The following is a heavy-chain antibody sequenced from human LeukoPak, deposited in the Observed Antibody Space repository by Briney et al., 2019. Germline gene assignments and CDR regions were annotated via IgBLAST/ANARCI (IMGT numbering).Heavy chain of an antibody. V-gene: IGHV1-2*02. CDR2: INPNSGGT. J-gene: IGHJ6*02. Sequence: ASVKVSCKASGYTFTGYYMHWVRQAPGQGLEWMGWINPNSGGTNYARKFQGRVTMTRDTSISTAYMELSRLRSDDTAVYYCARDPEYSSSKCYGCYYYGMDVWGQGTTVTVSS. D-gene: IGHD6-6*01. CDR3: ARDPEYSSSKCYGCYYYGMDV. CDR1: GYTFTGYY.